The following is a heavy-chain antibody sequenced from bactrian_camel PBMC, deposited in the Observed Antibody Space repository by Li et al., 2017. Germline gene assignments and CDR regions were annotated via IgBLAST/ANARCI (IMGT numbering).Heavy chain of an antibody. D-gene: IGHD4*01. V-gene: IGHV3S6*01. J-gene: IGHJ4*01. CDR1: GDTTLC. Sequence: QVQLVESGGGSVQAGGSLRLSCAASGDTTLCMGWVRQAPGKEREGIARLHSDGTAQYADSVKGRFTISKDSAKNTLYLQMNSLKPEDTGMYYCAAECADGAKDLYYGDSVPSRFEYHFWGQGTQVTVS. CDR3: AAECADGAKDLYYGDSVPSRFEYHF. CDR2: LHSDGTA.